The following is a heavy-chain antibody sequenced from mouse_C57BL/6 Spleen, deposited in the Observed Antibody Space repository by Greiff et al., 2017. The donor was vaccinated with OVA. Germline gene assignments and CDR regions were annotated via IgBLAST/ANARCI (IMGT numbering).Heavy chain of an antibody. CDR3: TRDGGIYVWFAY. J-gene: IGHJ3*01. CDR2: IAPETGGT. V-gene: IGHV1-15*01. CDR1: GYTFTDYE. Sequence: QVQLQQSGAELVRPGASVTLSCKASGYTFTDYEMHWVKQTPVHGLEWIGAIAPETGGTAYNQKFKGKAILTADKSSSTAYMELRSLTSEDSAVYYCTRDGGIYVWFAYWGQGTLVTVSA. D-gene: IGHD1-1*01.